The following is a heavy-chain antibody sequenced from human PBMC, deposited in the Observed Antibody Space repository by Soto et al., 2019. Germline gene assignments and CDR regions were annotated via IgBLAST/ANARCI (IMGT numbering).Heavy chain of an antibody. Sequence: DTLSLTCAVYGGSFSGYYWSWIRQPPGKGLEWIGEINHSGSTNYNPSLKSRVTISVDTSKNQFSLKLSSVTAADTAVYYCARGLKMITFGGVIVMNYYGMDVWGQGTTVTVSS. CDR2: INHSGST. CDR3: ARGLKMITFGGVIVMNYYGMDV. CDR1: GGSFSGYY. V-gene: IGHV4-34*01. D-gene: IGHD3-16*02. J-gene: IGHJ6*02.